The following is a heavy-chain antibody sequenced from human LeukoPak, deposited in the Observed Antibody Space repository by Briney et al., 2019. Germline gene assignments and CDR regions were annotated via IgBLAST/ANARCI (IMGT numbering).Heavy chain of an antibody. J-gene: IGHJ6*03. Sequence: PGGSLRLSCAASGFTFSSYGMHWVRQAPGKGLEWVSGISGSGVSTYYADSVKGRFTISRDNSKNTLYLQMNSRRAEDTAVYYCAKHWWDFGGYMDVWGKGTTVTVSS. CDR1: GFTFSSYG. V-gene: IGHV3-23*01. CDR2: ISGSGVST. D-gene: IGHD1-26*01. CDR3: AKHWWDFGGYMDV.